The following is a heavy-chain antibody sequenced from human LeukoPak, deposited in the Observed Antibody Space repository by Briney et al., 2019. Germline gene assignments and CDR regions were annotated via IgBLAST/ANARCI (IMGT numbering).Heavy chain of an antibody. CDR3: ARDVGYYDSSGDMDV. J-gene: IGHJ6*03. CDR1: GGSFSGYY. D-gene: IGHD3-22*01. V-gene: IGHV4-34*01. Sequence: SETLSLTCAVYGGSFSGYYWSWIRQPPGKGLEWIGEINHSGSTNYNPSLKSRVTISVDKSKNQFSLKLSSVTAADTAVYYCARDVGYYDSSGDMDVWGKGTTVTVSS. CDR2: INHSGST.